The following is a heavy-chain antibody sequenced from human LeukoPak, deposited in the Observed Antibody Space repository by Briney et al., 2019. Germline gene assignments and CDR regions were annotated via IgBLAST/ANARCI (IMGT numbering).Heavy chain of an antibody. J-gene: IGHJ4*02. CDR2: IYTNGGA. CDR3: AREPPGY. V-gene: IGHV4-61*02. Sequence: SQTLPLTCTVSGGSVTSGNYYWNWIRQPAGKGLEWIGRIYTNGGASYNPSLKSRVTISIDASKNQFSLKLSSVTAADTAVYYCAREPPGYWGQGILVTVSS. CDR1: GGSVTSGNYY.